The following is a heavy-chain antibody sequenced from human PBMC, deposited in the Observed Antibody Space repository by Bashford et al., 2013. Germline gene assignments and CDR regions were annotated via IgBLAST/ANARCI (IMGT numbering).Heavy chain of an antibody. J-gene: IGHJ4*02. Sequence: VRQAPGKGLEWVSAISGSGGSTYYADSVKGRFTISRDNSKNTLYLQMNSLRAEDTAVYYCAKAKEYYGSGSYIDYWGQGTLVTVSS. CDR2: ISGSGGST. V-gene: IGHV3-23*01. CDR3: AKAKEYYGSGSYIDY. D-gene: IGHD3-10*01.